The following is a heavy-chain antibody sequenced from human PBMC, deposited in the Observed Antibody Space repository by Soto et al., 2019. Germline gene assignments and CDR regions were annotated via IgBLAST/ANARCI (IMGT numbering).Heavy chain of an antibody. CDR3: ARSKYSISSFDY. J-gene: IGHJ4*02. CDR2: IYWDDDK. CDR1: GFSLSTDDVG. D-gene: IGHD6-6*01. Sequence: GSGPTLVNPTQTLTLTCTFSGFSLSTDDVGVGWIRQPPGKALDWLAVIYWDDDKRYSPSLKSRPTITKDTSKNQVLLTMTNMDPVDTATYFCARSKYSISSFDYWGQGALVTVSS. V-gene: IGHV2-5*02.